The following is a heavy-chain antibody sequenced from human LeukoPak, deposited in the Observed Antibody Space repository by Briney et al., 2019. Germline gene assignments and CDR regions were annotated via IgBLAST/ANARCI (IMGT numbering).Heavy chain of an antibody. CDR2: IYYRGST. J-gene: IGHJ5*02. D-gene: IGHD1-7*01. V-gene: IGHV4-39*07. Sequence: PSETLSLTCTVSGGSISSSSYYWGWIRQPPGKGLEWIGSIYYRGSTYYNPSLKSRVTISVDTSKNQFSLKLSSVTAADTAVYYCARGRITGTTRWFDPWGQGTLVTVSS. CDR1: GGSISSSSYY. CDR3: ARGRITGTTRWFDP.